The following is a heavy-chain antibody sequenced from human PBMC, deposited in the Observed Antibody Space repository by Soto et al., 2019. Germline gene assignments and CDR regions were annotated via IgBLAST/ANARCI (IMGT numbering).Heavy chain of an antibody. V-gene: IGHV3-66*01. D-gene: IGHD4-17*01. CDR1: GFTVSSNY. CDR3: ARDSTDTVSDY. CDR2: IYSDGNT. J-gene: IGHJ4*02. Sequence: EVQLVESGGGLVQPGGSLRLSCAASGFTVSSNYMSWVRQAPGKGLEWVSVIYSDGNTYYADSVKGRFTISRDNSKNTLYLQMNSLRAEDTAVYYCARDSTDTVSDYWGQGTLVTVSS.